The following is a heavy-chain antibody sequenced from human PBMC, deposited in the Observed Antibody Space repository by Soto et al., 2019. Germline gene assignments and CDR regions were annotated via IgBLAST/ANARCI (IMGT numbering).Heavy chain of an antibody. CDR2: IIAILGKA. Sequence: QAQLVQSGAEVKKPGSSVKVSCKASGGTFSSYAISWVRQAPGQGLEWMGGIIAILGKANYAEKFQGRVTIAADESTSTAYMELRSLRSEDTAVYYCARERGGAIIVGVTGTFDVWGQGTLVTVSS. J-gene: IGHJ3*01. CDR3: ARERGGAIIVGVTGTFDV. V-gene: IGHV1-69*01. CDR1: GGTFSSYA. D-gene: IGHD3-22*01.